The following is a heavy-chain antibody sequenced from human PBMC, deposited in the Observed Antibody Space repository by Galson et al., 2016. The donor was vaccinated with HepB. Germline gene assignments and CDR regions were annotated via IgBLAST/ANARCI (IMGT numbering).Heavy chain of an antibody. CDR3: ARVGRHPYYYALVV. J-gene: IGHJ6*02. CDR1: GFTFNNYA. CDR2: IWFDGSYK. D-gene: IGHD3-10*01. Sequence: SLRLSCAASGFTFNNYAMHWVRQAPGKGLEWVAVIWFDGSYKYYADSVKGRFTISRDNSKNTLYLQMNSLRAEDTAVYYCARVGRHPYYYALVVWGQGTTVTVSS. V-gene: IGHV3-33*01.